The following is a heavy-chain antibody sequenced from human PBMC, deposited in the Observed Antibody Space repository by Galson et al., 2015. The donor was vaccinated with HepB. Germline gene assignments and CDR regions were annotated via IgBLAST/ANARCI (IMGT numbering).Heavy chain of an antibody. CDR1: GYTLTELS. V-gene: IGHV1-24*01. D-gene: IGHD6-6*01. CDR2: FDPEDGET. J-gene: IGHJ3*02. CDR3: ASTHQRNFYDSSSPGAFDI. Sequence: SVKVSCKVSGYTLTELSMHWVRQAPGKGLEWMGGFDPEDGETIYAQKFQGRVTMTEDTSTDTAYMELSSLRSEDTAVYYCASTHQRNFYDSSSPGAFDIWGQGTMVTVSS.